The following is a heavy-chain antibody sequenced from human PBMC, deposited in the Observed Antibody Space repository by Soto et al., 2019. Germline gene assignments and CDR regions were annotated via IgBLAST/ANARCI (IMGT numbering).Heavy chain of an antibody. J-gene: IGHJ4*02. Sequence: PSETLSLTCTVSGGSISSYYWSWIRQPPGKGLEWIGYIYYSGSTNYNPSLKSRVTISVDTSKNQFSLKLSSVTAADTAVYFCARLLCDFCSAFDYWGQGTLVTVSS. V-gene: IGHV4-59*08. CDR3: ARLLCDFCSAFDY. CDR2: IYYSGST. CDR1: GGSISSYY. D-gene: IGHD3-3*01.